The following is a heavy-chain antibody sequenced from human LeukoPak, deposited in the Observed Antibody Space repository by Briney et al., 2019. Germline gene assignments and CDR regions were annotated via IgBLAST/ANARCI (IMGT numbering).Heavy chain of an antibody. CDR3: AGHQTAYYYDSSGYLY. D-gene: IGHD3-22*01. CDR2: IIPIFGTA. V-gene: IGHV1-69*01. Sequence: VKVSCKVSGGTFSSYAISWVRQAPGQGLEWMGGIIPIFGTANYAQKFQGRVTITADESTSTAYMELSSLRSEDTAVYYCAGHQTAYYYDSSGYLYWGQGTLVTVSS. CDR1: GGTFSSYA. J-gene: IGHJ4*02.